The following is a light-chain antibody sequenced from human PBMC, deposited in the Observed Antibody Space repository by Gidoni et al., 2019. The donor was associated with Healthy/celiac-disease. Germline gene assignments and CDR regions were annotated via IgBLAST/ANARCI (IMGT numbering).Light chain of an antibody. CDR3: QQYGSSPET. Sequence: EIVLTQSPGTLSLSPGERATLSCSASQSVSSSYLAWDQQKPGQAPRLLIYGASSRATGIPDRFSGSGSGTDFTLTISRLEPEDFAVYYCQQYGSSPETFGQGTKVEIK. J-gene: IGKJ1*01. V-gene: IGKV3-20*01. CDR1: QSVSSSY. CDR2: GAS.